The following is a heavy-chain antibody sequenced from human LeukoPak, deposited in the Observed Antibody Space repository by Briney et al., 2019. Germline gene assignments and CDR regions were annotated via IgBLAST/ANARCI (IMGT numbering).Heavy chain of an antibody. CDR1: GYTFTGYY. D-gene: IGHD2-2*01. CDR2: INPNSGGT. CDR3: ARGRSYIVVVPAADRAGY. V-gene: IGHV1-2*02. Sequence: RASVTVSCTASGYTFTGYYMHWVRQAPGQGLEWMGWINPNSGGTNYAQKFQGRVTMTRDTSISTAYMELSRLRSDDTAVYYCARGRSYIVVVPAADRAGYWGQGTLVTVSS. J-gene: IGHJ4*02.